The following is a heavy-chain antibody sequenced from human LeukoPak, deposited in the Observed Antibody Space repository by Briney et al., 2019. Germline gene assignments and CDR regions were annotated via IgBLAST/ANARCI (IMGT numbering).Heavy chain of an antibody. CDR2: IYTSGST. CDR3: AREGNVVRGVTRYYYYYYMDV. J-gene: IGHJ6*03. V-gene: IGHV4-4*07. D-gene: IGHD3-10*01. CDR1: GYSISSSYY. Sequence: SETLSLTCTVSGYSISSSYYWSWIRQPAGKGLEWIGRIYTSGSTNYNPSLKSRVTMSVDTSKNQFSLKLSSVTAADTAVYYCAREGNVVRGVTRYYYYYYMDVWGKGTTVTISS.